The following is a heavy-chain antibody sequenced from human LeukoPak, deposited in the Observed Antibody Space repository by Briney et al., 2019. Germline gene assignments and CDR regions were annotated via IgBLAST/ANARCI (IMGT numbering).Heavy chain of an antibody. V-gene: IGHV3-74*01. CDR2: VKSDGSNP. D-gene: IGHD3-10*01. CDR3: ARDIVSGSGSLDY. Sequence: GGSLRLSCAASRFSFSNYWMHWVRQAPGKGLVWVSRVKSDGSNPSYADSVKGRFTISRDNAENMLYLQMNTLGAEDTAVYYCARDIVSGSGSLDYWGQGTMVTVSS. J-gene: IGHJ4*02. CDR1: RFSFSNYW.